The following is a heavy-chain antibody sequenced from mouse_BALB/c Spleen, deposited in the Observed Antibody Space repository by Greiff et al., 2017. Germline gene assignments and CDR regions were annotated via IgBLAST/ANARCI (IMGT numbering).Heavy chain of an antibody. CDR2: INSDGGST. CDR3: ARQAYYYGSSYVGGYYLDY. V-gene: IGHV5-2*01. J-gene: IGHJ2*01. Sequence: EVKLVESGGGLVQPGESLKLSCESNEYEFPSHDMSWVRKTPEKRLELVAAINSDGGSTYYPDTMERRFIISRDNTKKTLYLQMSSLRSEDTALYYCARQAYYYGSSYVGGYYLDYWGQGTTLTVSS. D-gene: IGHD1-1*01. CDR1: EYEFPSHD.